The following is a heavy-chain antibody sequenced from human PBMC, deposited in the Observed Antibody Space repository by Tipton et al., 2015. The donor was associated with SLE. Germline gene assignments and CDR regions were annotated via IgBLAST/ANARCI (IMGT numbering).Heavy chain of an antibody. J-gene: IGHJ6*02. Sequence: SLRLSCAASGFTFDDYAMHWVRQAPGKGLEWVSGISWNSGSIGYADSVKGRFTISRDNAKNSLYLQMNSLRAEDTALYYCAKGDYSKGMDVWGQGTTVTVSS. CDR2: ISWNSGSI. CDR3: AKGDYSKGMDV. CDR1: GFTFDDYA. V-gene: IGHV3-9*01. D-gene: IGHD4-11*01.